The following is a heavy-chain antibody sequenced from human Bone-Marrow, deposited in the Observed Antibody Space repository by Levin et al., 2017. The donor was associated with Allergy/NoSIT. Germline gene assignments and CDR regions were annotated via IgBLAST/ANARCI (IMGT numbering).Heavy chain of an antibody. CDR3: ARYAVEGDSGPTY. CDR1: ISSISSGYS. CDR2: ISHIGST. J-gene: IGHJ1*01. V-gene: IGHV4-38-2*02. Sequence: NASETLSLTCTVSISSISSGYSWGWIRQPPGKGLEWIGTISHIGSTYYNPSLRSRVTISVDTSKNQFSLRLSSVTAADTAVYYCARYAVEGDSGPTYWGQGTLVIVSS. D-gene: IGHD5-12*01.